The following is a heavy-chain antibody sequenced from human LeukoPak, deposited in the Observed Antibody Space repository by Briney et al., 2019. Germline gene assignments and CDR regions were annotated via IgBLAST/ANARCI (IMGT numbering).Heavy chain of an antibody. CDR1: GFTFDDYG. D-gene: IGHD3-10*01. CDR3: ARVLLWFGESRARGAFDI. V-gene: IGHV3-20*04. CDR2: INWNGGST. Sequence: RSGGSLRLSCAASGFTFDDYGMSWVRQAPGKGLEWVSGINWNGGSTGYADSVKGRFTISRDNAKNSLYLQMNSLRAEDTAVYYCARVLLWFGESRARGAFDIWGQGTMVTVSS. J-gene: IGHJ3*02.